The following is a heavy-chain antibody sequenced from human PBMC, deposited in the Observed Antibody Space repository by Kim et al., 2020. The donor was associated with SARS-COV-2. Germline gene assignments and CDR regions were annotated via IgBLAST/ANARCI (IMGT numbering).Heavy chain of an antibody. CDR1: GFSFSYYW. CDR2: IKEDGGQK. Sequence: GGSLRLSCAASGFSFSYYWMTWVRQAPGKGLGWVANIKEDGGQKYYVDSVKGRFTISRDNAETSVYLQMNRLGAQDTAVYYCARASPTYFGSGTFSPDY. V-gene: IGHV3-7*01. D-gene: IGHD3-10*01. CDR3: ARASPTYFGSGTFSPDY. J-gene: IGHJ4*01.